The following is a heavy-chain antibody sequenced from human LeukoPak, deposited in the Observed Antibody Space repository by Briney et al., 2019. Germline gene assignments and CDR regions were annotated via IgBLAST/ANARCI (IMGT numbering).Heavy chain of an antibody. CDR1: GFSVSNNY. V-gene: IGHV3-53*01. D-gene: IGHD1-14*01. CDR2: IYSRGAT. J-gene: IGHJ4*02. CDR3: AARNY. Sequence: GGSLRLSCAASGFSVSNNYMSWVRQAPGKGLEGVSVIYSRGATYYADSVKGRFTISRDNSKNTRYLQMNSLRVEDTAVYYCAARNYWGQGTLVTVSS.